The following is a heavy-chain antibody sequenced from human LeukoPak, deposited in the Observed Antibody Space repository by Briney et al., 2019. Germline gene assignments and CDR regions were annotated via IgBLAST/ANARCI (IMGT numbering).Heavy chain of an antibody. CDR2: TDGSST. J-gene: IGHJ4*02. CDR3: ARDDYNRL. D-gene: IGHD1-14*01. V-gene: IGHV3-74*01. Sequence: GGSPRLSCAASGFLFGKSWMHWVRQAPGKGLVWVSRTDGSSTTYADSVKGRFSVSMDNAQNTLYLQMNSLRAEDTAVYYCARDDYNRLWGQGTLVTVSS. CDR1: GFLFGKSW.